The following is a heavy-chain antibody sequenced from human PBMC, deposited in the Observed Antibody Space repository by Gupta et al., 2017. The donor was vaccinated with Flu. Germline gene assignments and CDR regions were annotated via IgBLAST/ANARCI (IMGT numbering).Heavy chain of an antibody. CDR3: SVRMGSSWHFGAAY. CDR2: ISWNSDSV. V-gene: IGHV3-9*01. J-gene: IGHJ4*02. CDR1: GFTLGDYD. D-gene: IGHD6-13*01. Sequence: EIQLVESGGGLVQPGRSLRLSCAASGFTLGDYDMHWVRQTPGKGLEWVAGISWNSDSVCHGDSVKVRSSISRDTAKNSLYHEMNSLSPKDTAFYYCSVRMGSSWHFGAAYWGQGTLVSVSS.